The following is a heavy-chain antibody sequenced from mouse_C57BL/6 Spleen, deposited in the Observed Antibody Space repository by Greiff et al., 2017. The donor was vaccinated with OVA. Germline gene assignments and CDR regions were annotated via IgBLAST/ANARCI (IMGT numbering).Heavy chain of an antibody. Sequence: EVMLVESGGGLVKPGGSLKLSCAASGFTFSDYGMHWVRQAPEKGLEWVAYISSGSSTIYYADTVKGRFTISRDNAKNTLFLQMTSLRSEDTAMYYCANYYGSSDYAMDYWGQGTSVTVSS. CDR2: ISSGSSTI. D-gene: IGHD1-1*01. V-gene: IGHV5-17*01. CDR1: GFTFSDYG. J-gene: IGHJ4*01. CDR3: ANYYGSSDYAMDY.